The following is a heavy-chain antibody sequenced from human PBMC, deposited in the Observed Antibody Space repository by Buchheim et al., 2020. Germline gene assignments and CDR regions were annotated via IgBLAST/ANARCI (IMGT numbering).Heavy chain of an antibody. J-gene: IGHJ6*02. CDR1: GGTFSSYA. CDR3: ARDREYSYGYVTSYYYYYGMDV. D-gene: IGHD5-18*01. CDR2: IIPILGIA. V-gene: IGHV1-69*04. Sequence: QVQLVQSGAEVKKPGSSVKVSCKASGGTFSSYAISWVRQAPGQGLEWMGRIIPILGIANYAQKFQGRVTITADKSTSTAYMELSSLRSEDTAVYYCARDREYSYGYVTSYYYYYGMDVWGQGTT.